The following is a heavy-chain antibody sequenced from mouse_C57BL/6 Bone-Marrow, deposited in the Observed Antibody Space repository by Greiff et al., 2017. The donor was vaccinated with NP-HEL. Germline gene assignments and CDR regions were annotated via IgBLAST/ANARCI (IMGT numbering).Heavy chain of an antibody. D-gene: IGHD1-1*01. V-gene: IGHV1-69*01. CDR3: ARELYYYGSSPFAY. J-gene: IGHJ3*01. CDR2: IDPSDSYT. Sequence: QVQLKQPGAELVMPGASVKLSCKASGYTFTSYWMHWVKQRPGQGLEWIGEIDPSDSYTNYNQKFKGKSTLTVDKSSSTAYMQLSSLTSEDSAVYYCARELYYYGSSPFAYWGQGTLVTVSA. CDR1: GYTFTSYW.